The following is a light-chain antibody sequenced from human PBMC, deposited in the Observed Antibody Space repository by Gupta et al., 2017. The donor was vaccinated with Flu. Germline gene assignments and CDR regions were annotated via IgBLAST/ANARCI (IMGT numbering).Light chain of an antibody. CDR2: GAS. CDR3: QQYGSFPWT. Sequence: GRATLACRASQSVSSNYLAWYQQKPGQAPRLLFYGASSRATGIPDRFSGSGSGTDFSLTISRLEPEDFAVYYCQQYGSFPWTFGQGTKVEIK. J-gene: IGKJ1*01. V-gene: IGKV3-20*01. CDR1: QSVSSNY.